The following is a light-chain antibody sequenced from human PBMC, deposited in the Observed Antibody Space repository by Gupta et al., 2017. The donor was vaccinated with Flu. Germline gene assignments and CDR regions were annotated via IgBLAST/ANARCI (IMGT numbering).Light chain of an antibody. CDR3: SSYTSSSTDWV. J-gene: IGLJ3*02. CDR1: SSDVGGYNY. CDR2: EVS. Sequence: QSALTQPASVSGSPGQSIPISCTGTSSDVGGYNYVSWYQQHPGKAPKLMIYEVSNRPSGVSNRFSGSKSGNTASLTISGLQAEDEADYYCSSYTSSSTDWVFGGGTKLTVL. V-gene: IGLV2-14*01.